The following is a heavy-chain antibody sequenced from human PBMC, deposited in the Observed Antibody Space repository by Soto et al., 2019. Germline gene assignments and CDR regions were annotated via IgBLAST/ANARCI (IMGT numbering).Heavy chain of an antibody. J-gene: IGHJ4*02. D-gene: IGHD6-13*01. CDR1: GFNFSLYA. CDR2: ISATGST. V-gene: IGHV3-23*01. Sequence: EVQLLESGGGLVQPGESLRLSCAASGFNFSLYAMTWVSQAPGKGLAWVSTISATGSTYYADSVKGRFTSSRDNSKATVYMQMNNLRAEDTALYYCATRDGAAAAGIDYWGQGNLVTVSS. CDR3: ATRDGAAAAGIDY.